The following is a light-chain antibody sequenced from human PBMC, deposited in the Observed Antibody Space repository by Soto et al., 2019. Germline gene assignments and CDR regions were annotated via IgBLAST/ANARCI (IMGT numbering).Light chain of an antibody. V-gene: IGKV3-11*01. CDR1: QGISTY. CDR2: DAS. CDR3: LQRSDWPIT. Sequence: EIVLTQSPATLSLSPGDRATLSCRVSQGISTYLAWYQQKPGQAPRLLIYDASARATGIPARFSGSGSGTDCTLTISTLEPEDFAIYYCLQRSDWPITFGQGTRLEI. J-gene: IGKJ5*01.